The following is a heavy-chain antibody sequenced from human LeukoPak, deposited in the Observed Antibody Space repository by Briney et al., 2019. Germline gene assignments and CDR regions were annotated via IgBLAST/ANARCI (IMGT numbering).Heavy chain of an antibody. D-gene: IGHD5-24*01. V-gene: IGHV4-59*01. CDR1: GGSLSNYY. CDR2: MYYSGTT. CDR3: ARGGQGWPYNWFDP. J-gene: IGHJ5*02. Sequence: SETLSLTCTVSGGSLSNYYWSWIRQPPAKGLERIGYMYYSGTTNHNPPLKSRVTISVDTSKNQFSLKLSSVTAADTAVYYCARGGQGWPYNWFDPWGQGTLVTVSS.